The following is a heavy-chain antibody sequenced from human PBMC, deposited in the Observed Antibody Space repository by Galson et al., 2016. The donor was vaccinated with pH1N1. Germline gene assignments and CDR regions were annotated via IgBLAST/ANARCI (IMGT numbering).Heavy chain of an antibody. Sequence: SLRLSCAASGFTFDDYAMHWVRQAPGKGLEWVSGISLNSGSIGYADSVKGRFTISRDNAKNSLYLQMNSLRAEDTALYYCAKADGYYSGYFDYWGRGTLVTVSS. D-gene: IGHD3-3*01. J-gene: IGHJ4*02. CDR2: ISLNSGSI. CDR3: AKADGYYSGYFDY. CDR1: GFTFDDYA. V-gene: IGHV3-9*01.